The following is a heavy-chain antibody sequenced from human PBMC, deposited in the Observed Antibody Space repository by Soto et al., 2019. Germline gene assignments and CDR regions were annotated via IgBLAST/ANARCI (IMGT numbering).Heavy chain of an antibody. J-gene: IGHJ3*02. CDR2: IKQDGSEK. Sequence: EVQLVESGGGLVQPGGSLRLSCAASGFTFSSYWMSWVRQAPGKGLEWVANIKQDGSEKYYVDSVKGRFNISRDNAKNSLYLQMNSLRAEDKAVYYCARGSDYYDSSGYEDAFDIWGQGTMVTVSS. CDR1: GFTFSSYW. V-gene: IGHV3-7*03. D-gene: IGHD3-22*01. CDR3: ARGSDYYDSSGYEDAFDI.